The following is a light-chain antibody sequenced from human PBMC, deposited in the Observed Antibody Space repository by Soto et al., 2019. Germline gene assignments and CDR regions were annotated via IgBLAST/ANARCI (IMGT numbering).Light chain of an antibody. CDR2: SDS. CDR3: CSYEGSYTYV. Sequence: QSVLTQPRSVSGSPGQTVTISYTGISSFVGGHNYVSLYQQYPGKATKLLLSSDSKRPSGVPDRFSGSKSGNTASLTISGLQAEDEADYYCCSYEGSYTYVFGTGTKVTVL. CDR1: SSFVGGHNY. J-gene: IGLJ1*01. V-gene: IGLV2-11*01.